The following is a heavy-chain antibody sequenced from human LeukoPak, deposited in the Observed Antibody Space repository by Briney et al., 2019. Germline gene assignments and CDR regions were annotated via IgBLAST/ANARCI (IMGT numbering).Heavy chain of an antibody. J-gene: IGHJ1*01. CDR2: IYTSGST. CDR1: GGSISSGSYY. Sequence: PSQTLSLTCTVSGGSISSGSYYWSWIRQPAGKGLEWIGRIYTSGSTNYNPSLKSRVTMSVDTSKNQFSLKLSSVTAADTAVYYCARDRGWSEYFQHWGQGTLVTVSS. D-gene: IGHD2-15*01. V-gene: IGHV4-61*02. CDR3: ARDRGWSEYFQH.